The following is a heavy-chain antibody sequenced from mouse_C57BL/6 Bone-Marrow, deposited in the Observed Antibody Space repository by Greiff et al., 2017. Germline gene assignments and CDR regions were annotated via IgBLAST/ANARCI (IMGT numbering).Heavy chain of an antibody. D-gene: IGHD1-1*01. CDR1: GFSFNTYA. J-gene: IGHJ4*01. Sequence: EVKLVESGGGLVQPKGSLKLSCAASGFSFNTYAMNWVRQAPGKGLEWVARIRSKSNNYATYYADSVKDRFTISRDDSESMLYLQMNNLKTEDTAMYYCVRLHYYGSSYGGAMDYWGQGTSVTVSS. CDR2: IRSKSNNYAT. V-gene: IGHV10-1*01. CDR3: VRLHYYGSSYGGAMDY.